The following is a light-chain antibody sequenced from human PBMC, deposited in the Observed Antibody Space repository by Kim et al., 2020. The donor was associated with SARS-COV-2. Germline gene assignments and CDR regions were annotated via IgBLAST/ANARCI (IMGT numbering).Light chain of an antibody. V-gene: IGLV1-51*01. CDR2: DND. CDR3: AIWDASLGAVL. CDR1: SPNFGEHY. J-gene: IGLJ3*02. Sequence: GGMVTISCSGSSPNFGEHYVSWYTRHPGTAPNLLPYDNDKRPSGIADRFSGSGSGTSATLGITGLQTGDEAVYFCAIWDASLGAVLFGGGTQLTVL.